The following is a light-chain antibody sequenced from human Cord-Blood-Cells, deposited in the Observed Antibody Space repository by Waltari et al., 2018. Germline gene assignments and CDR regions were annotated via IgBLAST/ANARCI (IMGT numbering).Light chain of an antibody. CDR3: AAWDDSLSGWV. CDR2: RNN. Sequence: QSVLTQPPSASGTPGQRVTISCSGSSSNIGSNYVYWYQQLPGTAPKLLIYRNNQRPSGVPDRVSVSKSGTSASLAISGLRSEDEADYYCAAWDDSLSGWVFGGGTKLTVL. J-gene: IGLJ3*02. V-gene: IGLV1-47*01. CDR1: SSNIGSNY.